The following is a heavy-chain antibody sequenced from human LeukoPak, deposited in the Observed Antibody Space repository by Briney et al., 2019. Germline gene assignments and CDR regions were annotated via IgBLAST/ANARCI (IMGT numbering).Heavy chain of an antibody. J-gene: IGHJ4*02. D-gene: IGHD5-24*01. Sequence: SETLSLTCAVYGGSFSGYYWSWIRQPPGKGLEWIGEINHSGSTNYNPSLKSRVTISVDTSKNQFSLKLSSVTAAGTAVYYCARIASRDGYSPFDYWGQGTLVTVSS. V-gene: IGHV4-34*01. CDR1: GGSFSGYY. CDR2: INHSGST. CDR3: ARIASRDGYSPFDY.